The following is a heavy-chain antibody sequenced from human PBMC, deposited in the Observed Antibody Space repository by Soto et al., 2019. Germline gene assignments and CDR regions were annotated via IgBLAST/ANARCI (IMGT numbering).Heavy chain of an antibody. CDR1: GFTFSDYQ. CDR3: ARIVGLRLNDY. D-gene: IGHD1-26*01. V-gene: IGHV3-11*05. J-gene: IGHJ4*02. CDR2: ISSTGTYT. Sequence: QVQLVESGGGLVKPGGSLRLSCAVSGFTFSDYQMTWFRRAPGKGLEWVSRISSTGTYTNYADSVKGRFTVSRDNANNTVYLQMDSLRDEDTAVYFCARIVGLRLNDYWGQGTLVIVSS.